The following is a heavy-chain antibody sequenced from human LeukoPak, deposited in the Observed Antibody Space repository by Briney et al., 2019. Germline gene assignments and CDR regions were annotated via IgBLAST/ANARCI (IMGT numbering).Heavy chain of an antibody. V-gene: IGHV1-46*01. CDR1: GYTFTSYG. CDR2: INPSGGST. CDR3: VRVRDGYNDAYDI. Sequence: GASVKVSCKASGYTFTSYGISWVRQAPGQRREWMGIINPSGGSTNYAQNFQGRVTMTRDTSTSTVYMELSSLRSEDTAVYYCVRVRDGYNDAYDIWGQGTMVTVPS. D-gene: IGHD5-24*01. J-gene: IGHJ3*02.